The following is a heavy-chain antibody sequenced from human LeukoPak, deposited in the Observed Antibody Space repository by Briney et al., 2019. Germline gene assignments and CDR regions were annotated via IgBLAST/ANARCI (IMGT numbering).Heavy chain of an antibody. CDR1: GGTFSSYA. CDR3: ARDLDYYDSSGDDY. J-gene: IGHJ4*02. D-gene: IGHD3-22*01. CDR2: IIPIFGTA. Sequence: ASVKVSCKASGGTFSSYAISWVRQAPGQGLEWMGGIIPIFGTANYAQKFQGRVTITADESTSTAYMELSSLRPEDTAVYYCARDLDYYDSSGDDYWGQGTLVTVSS. V-gene: IGHV1-69*13.